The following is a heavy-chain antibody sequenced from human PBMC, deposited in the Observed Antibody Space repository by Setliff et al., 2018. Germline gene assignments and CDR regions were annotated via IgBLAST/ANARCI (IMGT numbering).Heavy chain of an antibody. V-gene: IGHV4-38-2*01. J-gene: IGHJ4*02. Sequence: SETLSLTCAVSGYSISSGYYWSWIRQAPGKGLEWIASIYRSGSTYYNPSLKSRVTISVDTSKNQFPRKLSSVTASDTAVYYCARQLCSSGYCYATTFDYWGQGTLVTVSS. CDR2: IYRSGST. CDR3: ARQLCSSGYCYATTFDY. CDR1: GYSISSGYY. D-gene: IGHD3-22*01.